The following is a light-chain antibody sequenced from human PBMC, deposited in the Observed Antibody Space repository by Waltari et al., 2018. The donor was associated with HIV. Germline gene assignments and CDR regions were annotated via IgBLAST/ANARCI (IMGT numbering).Light chain of an antibody. J-gene: IGLJ2*01. CDR3: AAWDDSLNGPL. CDR2: KTN. V-gene: IGLV1-44*01. Sequence: QSVLTQPPSASGTPGQRVTISCSGSSSNVGRNSVSWYRQFPGTAPKLLIYKTNQRPSGVPHRFSGSKSGTSASLAISGLQSDDESVYYCAAWDDSLNGPLFGGGTQLTVL. CDR1: SSNVGRNS.